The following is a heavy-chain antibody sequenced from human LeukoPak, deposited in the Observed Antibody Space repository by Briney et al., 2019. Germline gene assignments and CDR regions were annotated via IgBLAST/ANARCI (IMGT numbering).Heavy chain of an antibody. CDR3: ARSPRHGDPLGNWFDP. V-gene: IGHV4-59*11. J-gene: IGHJ5*02. CDR2: IHSSGST. CDR1: GGSMSNLY. D-gene: IGHD4-17*01. Sequence: PSETLSLTCTVSGGSMSNLYWSWMRQSPQKGLEWIGYIHSSGSTNYNPSLKSRVTMSVDTSKNQFSLKLSSVTAADTAVYYCARSPRHGDPLGNWFDPWGQGTLVTVSS.